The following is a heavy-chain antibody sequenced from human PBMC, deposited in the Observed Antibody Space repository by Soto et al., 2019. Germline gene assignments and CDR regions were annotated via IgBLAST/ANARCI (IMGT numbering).Heavy chain of an antibody. Sequence: SETLSLTCTVSGGSINTFYWSWVRQPAGKGLGWIGRIFSSGSTSFNPSLESRVAMSVDTSKSHFSLNLSSVTAADMAVYYCAREGSYSAYNFAHGIQLWSFDFWGQGALVTVSS. CDR1: GGSINTFY. CDR2: IFSSGST. V-gene: IGHV4-4*07. J-gene: IGHJ4*02. CDR3: AREGSYSAYNFAHGIQLWSFDF. D-gene: IGHD5-12*01.